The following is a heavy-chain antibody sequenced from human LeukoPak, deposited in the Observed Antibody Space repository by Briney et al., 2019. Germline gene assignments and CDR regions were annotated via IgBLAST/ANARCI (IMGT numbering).Heavy chain of an antibody. D-gene: IGHD2-2*01. V-gene: IGHV3-21*01. CDR3: ARDGSTGLDV. Sequence: GGSLRLSCAASGFTFSNYNMNWVRQAPGKGLEWVSSISTSSIYIYYADSVKGRFTISRDNAKNSLYLQMNSLRAEDTAVYYCARDGSTGLDVWGKGTTVTVSS. J-gene: IGHJ6*04. CDR1: GFTFSNYN. CDR2: ISTSSIYI.